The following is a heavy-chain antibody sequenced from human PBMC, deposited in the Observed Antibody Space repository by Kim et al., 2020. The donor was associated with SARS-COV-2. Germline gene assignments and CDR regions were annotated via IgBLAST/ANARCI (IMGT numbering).Heavy chain of an antibody. CDR1: GGSISSSSYY. CDR2: IYYSGST. D-gene: IGHD2-2*01. CDR3: ARRVGYCSSTSCYGGYY. V-gene: IGHV4-39*01. Sequence: SQTLSLTCTVSGGSISSSSYYWGWIRQPPGRGLEWIGSIYYSGSTYYNPSLKSRVTISVDTSKNQFSLKLSSVTAADTAVYYCARRVGYCSSTSCYGGYY. J-gene: IGHJ6*01.